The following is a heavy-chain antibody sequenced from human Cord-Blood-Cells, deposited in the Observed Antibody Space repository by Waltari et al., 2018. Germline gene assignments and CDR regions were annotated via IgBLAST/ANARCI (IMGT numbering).Heavy chain of an antibody. CDR3: ARGELIAAAYYFDY. V-gene: IGHV4-34*01. CDR1: GGSFSGYY. CDR2: INHSGST. J-gene: IGHJ4*02. D-gene: IGHD6-13*01. Sequence: QVQLQQWGAGLLKPSETLSLTCAVYGGSFSGYYWSWIRQPPGKGVEWIGEINHSGSTNYNPSLKSRVTISVDTSKNQFSLKLSSVTAADTAVYYCARGELIAAAYYFDYWGQGTLVTVSS.